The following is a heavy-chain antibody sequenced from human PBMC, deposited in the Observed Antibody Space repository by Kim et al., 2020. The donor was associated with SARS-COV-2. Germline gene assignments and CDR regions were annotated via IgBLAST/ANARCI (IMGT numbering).Heavy chain of an antibody. J-gene: IGHJ3*02. CDR3: ALDRGDAFDI. Sequence: KTNYAQKLQGRVTMTTDTSTSTAYMELRSLRSDDTAVYYCALDRGDAFDIWGQGTMVTVSS. CDR2: KT. D-gene: IGHD3-10*01. V-gene: IGHV1-18*01.